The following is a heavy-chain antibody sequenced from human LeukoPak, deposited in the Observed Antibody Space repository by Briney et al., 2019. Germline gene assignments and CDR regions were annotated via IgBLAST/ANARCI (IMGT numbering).Heavy chain of an antibody. CDR2: IYSGGST. CDR1: GFTFSSYG. CDR3: ARGGELLRPADY. J-gene: IGHJ4*02. D-gene: IGHD3-22*01. Sequence: GGSLRLSCAASGFTFSSYGMHWVRQAPGKGLEWVSVIYSGGSTYYADSVKGRFTISRDNSKNSLYLQMNNLRAEDTAVYYCARGGELLRPADYWGQGTLVTVSS. V-gene: IGHV3-NL1*01.